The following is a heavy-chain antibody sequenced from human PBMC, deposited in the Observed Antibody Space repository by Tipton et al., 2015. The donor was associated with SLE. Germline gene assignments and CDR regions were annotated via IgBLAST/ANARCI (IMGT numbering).Heavy chain of an antibody. J-gene: IGHJ6*03. CDR1: GDSISSYY. CDR2: IYTSGST. D-gene: IGHD1-26*01. Sequence: TLSLTCTVSGDSISSYYWSWIRQSAGKGLEWIGRIYTSGSTNYNPSLKSRVTMSVDTSKNQFSLKLSSVTAADTAVYYCARGSGSYGYYYYMDVWGKGTTVTVSS. V-gene: IGHV4-4*07. CDR3: ARGSGSYGYYYYMDV.